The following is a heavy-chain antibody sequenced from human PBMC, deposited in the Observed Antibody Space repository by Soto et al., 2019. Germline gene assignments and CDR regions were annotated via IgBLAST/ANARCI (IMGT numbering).Heavy chain of an antibody. CDR2: ISGGGDAS. J-gene: IGHJ4*02. Sequence: GGSLRLSCTASGFTFSSYAMDWVRQAPGKGLEWLSAISGGGDASHYADSVKGRFTISRDNSKNTLFLQMSSLRAEDTAVYYCAKRPTDFWSGYWTSDYWGQGTLVTVSS. V-gene: IGHV3-23*01. D-gene: IGHD3-3*01. CDR1: GFTFSSYA. CDR3: AKRPTDFWSGYWTSDY.